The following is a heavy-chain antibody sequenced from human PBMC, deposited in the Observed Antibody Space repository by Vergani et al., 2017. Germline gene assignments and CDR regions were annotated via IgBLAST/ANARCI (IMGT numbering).Heavy chain of an antibody. J-gene: IGHJ3*01. CDR1: GVSFSSFG. D-gene: IGHD2-2*01. CDR2: IRYDGSDK. Sequence: QVQLVESGGGVVQPGGSLRLSCAASGVSFSSFGMHWVRQAPGKGLEWVAFIRYDGSDKYYVDSVKGRFTISRDNSKNTLYLQVDSLRAEDTAVYYCAREYSSTSGRAFDFWGQGTKVTVSS. V-gene: IGHV3-30*02. CDR3: AREYSSTSGRAFDF.